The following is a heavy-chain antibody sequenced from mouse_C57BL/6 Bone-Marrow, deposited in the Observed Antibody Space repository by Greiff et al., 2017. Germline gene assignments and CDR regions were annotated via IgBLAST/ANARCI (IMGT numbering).Heavy chain of an antibody. CDR2: ISSGSSTI. V-gene: IGHV5-17*01. J-gene: IGHJ1*03. Sequence: EVQRVESGGGLVKPGGSLKLSCAASGFTFSDYGMHWVRQAPEKGLEWVAYISSGSSTIYYADTVKGRFTISRDNAKNTLFLQMTSLRSEDTAMYYCARPYHYGSSYGRYFDVWGTGTTVTVSS. CDR3: ARPYHYGSSYGRYFDV. D-gene: IGHD1-1*01. CDR1: GFTFSDYG.